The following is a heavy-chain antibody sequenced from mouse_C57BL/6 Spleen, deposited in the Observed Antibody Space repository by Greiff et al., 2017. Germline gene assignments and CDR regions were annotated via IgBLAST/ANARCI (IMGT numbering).Heavy chain of an antibody. CDR2: IIYDGSN. J-gene: IGHJ4*01. CDR1: GYSITSGYY. D-gene: IGHD1-2*01. V-gene: IGHV3-6*01. Sequence: DVKLVESGPGLVKPSQSLSLTCSVTGYSITSGYYWNWFRQFPGNKLEWMCSIIYDGSNNYNPSLKNRISITRDTSKNQFFLKLNSVTTEDTATFYSARGDEYDAKNNWGQGTSVTVYS. CDR3: ARGDEYDAKNN.